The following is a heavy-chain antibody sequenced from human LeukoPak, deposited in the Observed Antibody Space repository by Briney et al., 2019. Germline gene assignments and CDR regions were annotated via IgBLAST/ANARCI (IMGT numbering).Heavy chain of an antibody. J-gene: IGHJ2*01. CDR3: ARGGGNLDLYFDL. CDR2: IKQDGSEK. V-gene: IGHV3-7*05. D-gene: IGHD4-23*01. Sequence: GGSLRLSCAASGFTFSSYWMTWVRPAPGKGLEWVANIKQDGSEKYYVDSVKGRFTISRDNAKHSLYLQMISLRAEDTAVYYCARGGGNLDLYFDLWGRGTLVTVSS. CDR1: GFTFSSYW.